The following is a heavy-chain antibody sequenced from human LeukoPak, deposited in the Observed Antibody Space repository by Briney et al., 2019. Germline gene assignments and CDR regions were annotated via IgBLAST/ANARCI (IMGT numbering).Heavy chain of an antibody. V-gene: IGHV3-23*01. CDR3: AKKSSIAAAGTLDY. CDR1: GFTFSSYA. J-gene: IGHJ4*02. D-gene: IGHD6-13*01. CDR2: ISGSGGST. Sequence: GGSLRLSCAASGFTFSSYAMSWVRQAPGKGLEWVSAISGSGGSTYYADSVKGRFTIPRDNSKNTLYLQMNSLRAEDTAVYYCAKKSSIAAAGTLDYWGQGTLVTVSS.